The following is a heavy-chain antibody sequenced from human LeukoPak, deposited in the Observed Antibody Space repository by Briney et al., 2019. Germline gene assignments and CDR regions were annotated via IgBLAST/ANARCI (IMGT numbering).Heavy chain of an antibody. CDR3: ARAGVRVVDVVVTAMEAYYFDY. V-gene: IGHV1-2*02. CDR2: INPNSGGT. J-gene: IGHJ4*02. D-gene: IGHD2-21*02. Sequence: GASVKVSCKAPGYTFTGYYMHWVRQAPGQGLEWMGWINPNSGGTNYAQKFQGRVTMTRDTSISTAYMELSRLRSDDTAVYYCARAGVRVVDVVVTAMEAYYFDYWGQGTLVTVSS. CDR1: GYTFTGYY.